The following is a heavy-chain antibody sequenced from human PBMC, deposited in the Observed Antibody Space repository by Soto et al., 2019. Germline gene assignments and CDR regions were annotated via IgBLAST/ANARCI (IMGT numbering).Heavy chain of an antibody. V-gene: IGHV4-39*01. Sequence: QLQLQESGPGLVKPSETLSLTCTVSGGSISSSSYYWGWIRQPPGKGLEWIGSIYYSGSTYYNPSLTRRVTLSGATSKNQFSPSRSFVQAADTAMYYCARQPGCGTPEEGDYWGQGTLVTVSS. J-gene: IGHJ4*02. CDR1: GGSISSSSYY. CDR2: IYYSGST. CDR3: ARQPGCGTPEEGDY. D-gene: IGHD1-1*01.